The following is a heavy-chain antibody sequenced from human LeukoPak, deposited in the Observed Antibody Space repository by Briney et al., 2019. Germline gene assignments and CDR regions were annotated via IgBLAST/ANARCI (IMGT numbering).Heavy chain of an antibody. CDR2: IYHSGST. V-gene: IGHV4-38-2*01. CDR3: ARLYSSSNY. CDR1: GYSISSGYY. J-gene: IGHJ4*02. Sequence: SETLSLTCAVSGYSISSGYYWGWIRQPPGKGLEWIGSIYHSGSTYYNPSLKSRVTISVDTSKNQFSLKLSPVTAADTAVYYCARLYSSSNYWGQGTLVTVSS. D-gene: IGHD6-6*01.